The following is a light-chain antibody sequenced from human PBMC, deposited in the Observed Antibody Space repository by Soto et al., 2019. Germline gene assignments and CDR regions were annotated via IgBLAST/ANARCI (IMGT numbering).Light chain of an antibody. CDR3: QQFDRVPWT. V-gene: IGKV1-5*03. CDR1: QSVATC. Sequence: DIQMTQSPSALSASVGDTVTITCRASQSVATCLAWYQQKPGKPPHLLIYKASRLETGVPSRFSGSGSVTDYTLTVTGLQPDDFATYYCQQFDRVPWTFGQGTRVEI. J-gene: IGKJ1*01. CDR2: KAS.